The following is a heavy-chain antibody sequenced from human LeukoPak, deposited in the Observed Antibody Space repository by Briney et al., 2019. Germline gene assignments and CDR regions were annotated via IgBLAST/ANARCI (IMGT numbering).Heavy chain of an antibody. CDR2: INPSGGST. CDR1: GYTFTSFY. Sequence: ASVKVSCKASGYTFTSFYMNWVRQAPGQGLEWMGKINPSGGSTTCAQKFQGRVTMTRDTSTSTVYVELSSLRFEDTAVYYCAREGGLLWFGELMPFDYWGQGTLVTVSS. J-gene: IGHJ4*02. CDR3: AREGGLLWFGELMPFDY. D-gene: IGHD3-10*01. V-gene: IGHV1-46*01.